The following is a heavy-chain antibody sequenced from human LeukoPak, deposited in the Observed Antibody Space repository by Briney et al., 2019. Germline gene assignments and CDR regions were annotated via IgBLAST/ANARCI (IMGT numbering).Heavy chain of an antibody. CDR1: GYRFTSHW. J-gene: IGHJ6*03. V-gene: IGHV5-51*01. D-gene: IGHD3-22*01. Sequence: GESLKISCKGSGYRFTSHWIGWVRQMPGKGLEWMGIIYPGDSDTRYSPSFQGQVTMSADKSISTAYLQWSSLKASDTAIYYCARHSYDSSDFHYMDVWGKGTTVTISS. CDR3: ARHSYDSSDFHYMDV. CDR2: IYPGDSDT.